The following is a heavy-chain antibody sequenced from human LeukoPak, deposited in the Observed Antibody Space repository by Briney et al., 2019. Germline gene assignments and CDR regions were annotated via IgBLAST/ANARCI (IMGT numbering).Heavy chain of an antibody. CDR1: GLTFSTYW. V-gene: IGHV3-74*01. D-gene: IGHD3-16*01. CDR2: IKSDGSST. J-gene: IGHJ5*02. Sequence: GGSLRLSCAASGLTFSTYWMHWVRQAPGKGLVWVSRIKSDGSSTSYADSVKGRFTISRDNSKNTLYLQMNSLRAEDTAVYYCAKGTQFGSTHWFDPWGQGTLVTVSS. CDR3: AKGTQFGSTHWFDP.